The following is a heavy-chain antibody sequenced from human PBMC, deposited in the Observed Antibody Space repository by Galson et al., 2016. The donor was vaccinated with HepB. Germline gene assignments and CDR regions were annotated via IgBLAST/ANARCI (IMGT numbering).Heavy chain of an antibody. Sequence: SLRLSCAASGFTFSSYWMGWVRQAPGKGLEWVANIKEDGGENYYVVSVRGRFSTSRDNAKNSLYLQMNSLRAEDTAVYYCARVGRSSVTGYTNFDYWGQGSLVTVSS. CDR2: IKEDGGEN. CDR1: GFTFSSYW. CDR3: ARVGRSSVTGYTNFDY. V-gene: IGHV3-7*01. D-gene: IGHD3-9*01. J-gene: IGHJ4*02.